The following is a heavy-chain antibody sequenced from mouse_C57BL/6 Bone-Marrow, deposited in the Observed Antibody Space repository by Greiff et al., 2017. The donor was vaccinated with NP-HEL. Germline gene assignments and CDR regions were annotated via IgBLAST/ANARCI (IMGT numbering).Heavy chain of an antibody. J-gene: IGHJ1*03. Sequence: QVQLQQPGAELVMPGASVKLSCKASGYTFTSYWMHWVKQRPGQGLEWIGEIDPSDSYTNYNQKFKGKSTLTVDKSSSTAYMQLSSLTSEDSAVYYCARRGFYGNYGDWYFDVWGTGTTVTVS. CDR1: GYTFTSYW. CDR2: IDPSDSYT. D-gene: IGHD2-1*01. V-gene: IGHV1-69*01. CDR3: ARRGFYGNYGDWYFDV.